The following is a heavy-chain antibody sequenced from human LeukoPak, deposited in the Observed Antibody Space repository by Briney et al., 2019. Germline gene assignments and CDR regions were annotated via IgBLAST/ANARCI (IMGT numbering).Heavy chain of an antibody. CDR2: IKEDGSEK. V-gene: IGHV3-7*03. CDR1: GFTFSSYW. D-gene: IGHD3-10*01. CDR3: ARLHSAVYYGDAFDI. J-gene: IGHJ3*02. Sequence: GGSLRLSCAVSGFTFSSYWMTWVRQAPGKGLEWVAKIKEDGSEKYYVDSVKGRFTVSRDNVKNSLFLQLNSLRVEDTAAYYCARLHSAVYYGDAFDIWGQGTMVTVSS.